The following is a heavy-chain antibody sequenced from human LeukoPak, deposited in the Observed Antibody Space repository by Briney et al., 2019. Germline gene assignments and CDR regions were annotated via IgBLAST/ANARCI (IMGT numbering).Heavy chain of an antibody. CDR1: GFSFSSYA. CDR2: LSGSGTST. Sequence: GGSLRLSCAASGFSFSSYAMSWVRQAPGKGLEWVSALSGSGTSTYYVDSVKGRFTISRDNSKNTPYLRMNSLRIEDTAIYYCAKDLSYGMDVWGQGTTVTVSS. V-gene: IGHV3-23*01. CDR3: AKDLSYGMDV. J-gene: IGHJ6*02.